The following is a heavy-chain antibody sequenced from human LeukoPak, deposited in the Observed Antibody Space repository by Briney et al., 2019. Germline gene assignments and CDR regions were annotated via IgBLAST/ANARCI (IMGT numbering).Heavy chain of an antibody. V-gene: IGHV3-74*01. J-gene: IGHJ6*04. Sequence: PGGSLRLSCAASVFSFSDYWMVWVRQAPGKGLVWVSNIITDGSVTNYADSVKGRSTISRDNAKNTLYLQMNSLRAEDTAVYYCGRDNNYKVDVWGKGTTVTVSS. CDR1: VFSFSDYW. D-gene: IGHD4-11*01. CDR3: GRDNNYKVDV. CDR2: IITDGSVT.